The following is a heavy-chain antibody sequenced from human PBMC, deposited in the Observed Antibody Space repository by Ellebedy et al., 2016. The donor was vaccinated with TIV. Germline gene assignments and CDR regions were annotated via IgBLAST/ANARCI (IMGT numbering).Heavy chain of an antibody. CDR3: VKDRGDIIRDFDY. Sequence: GESLKISCSASGFTLSHYAMHWVRQAPGKGLEYVSAMNNNGGNTYYADSVKGRFTISRDNSKNTLYLQMNSLRPEDTAMYYCVKDRGDIIRDFDYWGQGTLVTVSS. V-gene: IGHV3-64D*06. CDR1: GFTLSHYA. D-gene: IGHD2-21*02. J-gene: IGHJ4*02. CDR2: MNNNGGNT.